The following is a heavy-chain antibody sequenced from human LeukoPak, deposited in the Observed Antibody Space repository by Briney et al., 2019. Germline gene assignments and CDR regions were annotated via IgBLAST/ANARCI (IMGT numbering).Heavy chain of an antibody. D-gene: IGHD6-13*01. J-gene: IGHJ5*02. CDR3: ANTYSSSWYPWFDP. CDR1: GFTLSSFG. CDR2: IWYDGSNK. V-gene: IGHV3-30*02. Sequence: GVSLRLSCAASGFTLSSFGMHWVRQAPGKGLEWVAVIWYDGSNKYYADSVKGRFTISRDNSKNTLYLQMNSLRAEDTAVYYCANTYSSSWYPWFDPWGQGTLVTVSS.